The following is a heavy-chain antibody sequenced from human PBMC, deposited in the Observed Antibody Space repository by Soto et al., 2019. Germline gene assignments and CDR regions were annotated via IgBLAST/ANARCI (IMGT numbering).Heavy chain of an antibody. J-gene: IGHJ4*02. CDR2: INPNSGGT. CDR3: ARDRVGGSLTPLFDY. CDR1: GYTFTGYY. Sequence: QVQLVQSGAEVKKPGASVKVSCKASGYTFTGYYMHWVRQAPGQGLEWMGWINPNSGGTNYAQKFQGWVTMTRDTSISTAYMELSRLRSDDTAVYYCARDRVGGSLTPLFDYWGQGTLVTVSS. D-gene: IGHD1-26*01. V-gene: IGHV1-2*04.